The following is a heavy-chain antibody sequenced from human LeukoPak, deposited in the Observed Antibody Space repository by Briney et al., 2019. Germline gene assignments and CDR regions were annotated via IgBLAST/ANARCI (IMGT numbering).Heavy chain of an antibody. J-gene: IGHJ4*02. V-gene: IGHV3-66*04. CDR3: AKRSPPY. CDR1: GFSISTND. CDR2: IYISGIT. Sequence: GGSLRLSCTASGFSISTNDMNWVRQAPGKGLEWVSLIYISGITKYADSVQGRFTISRDTSTLYLQMNSLRAEGTAVYYCAKRSPPYWGQGTLVTVSS. D-gene: IGHD3-10*01.